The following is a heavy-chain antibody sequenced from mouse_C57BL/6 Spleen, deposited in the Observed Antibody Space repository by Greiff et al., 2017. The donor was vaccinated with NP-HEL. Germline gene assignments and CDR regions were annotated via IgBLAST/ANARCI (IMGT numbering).Heavy chain of an antibody. V-gene: IGHV1-18*01. Sequence: VQLKESGPELVKPGASVKIPCKASGYTFTDYNMDWVKQSHGKSLEWIGDINPNNGGTIYNQKFKGKATLTVDKSSSTAYMELRSLTSEDTAVYYCARRIHYYGSYFDYWGQGTTLTVSS. D-gene: IGHD1-1*01. CDR2: INPNNGGT. CDR3: ARRIHYYGSYFDY. CDR1: GYTFTDYN. J-gene: IGHJ2*01.